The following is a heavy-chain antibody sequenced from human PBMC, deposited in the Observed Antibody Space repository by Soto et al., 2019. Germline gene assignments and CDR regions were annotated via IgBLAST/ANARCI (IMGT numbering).Heavy chain of an antibody. CDR2: IYYSGST. J-gene: IGHJ3*02. D-gene: IGHD2-15*01. Sequence: QVQLQESGPGLVKPSETLSLTCTVSGGSISSYYWTWIRQPPGKGLEWIGYIYYSGSTNYNPSLKSRVTISVDTSKNHFSLRLSSVTAADTAVYYCARFLPRIGGASDIWGQGTMVTVSS. V-gene: IGHV4-59*08. CDR3: ARFLPRIGGASDI. CDR1: GGSISSYY.